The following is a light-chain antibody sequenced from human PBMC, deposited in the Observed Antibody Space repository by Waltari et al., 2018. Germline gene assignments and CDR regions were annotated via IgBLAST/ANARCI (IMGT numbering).Light chain of an antibody. J-gene: IGKJ1*01. CDR1: QNVGKY. Sequence: EFLLTQSPGTLSVYPGDGVTLSCRASQNVGKYLAWYQQRPGQLPRLLSDHASNRAIGIPDRFSGSGSGTDCSLTISRLEPEDFAVYYCQKYVTLPATFGQGTKVEIK. CDR3: QKYVTLPAT. CDR2: HAS. V-gene: IGKV3-20*01.